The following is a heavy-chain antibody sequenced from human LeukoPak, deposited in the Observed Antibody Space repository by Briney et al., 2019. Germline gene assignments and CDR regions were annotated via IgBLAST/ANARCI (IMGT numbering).Heavy chain of an antibody. J-gene: IGHJ6*02. Sequence: GGSLRLSCAASGFTFSSYSMNWVRQAPGKGLEWVSSISSSSSYIYYADSVKGRFTISRDNAKNSLYLQMNSLRAEDTAVYYCARRMYYYDSSGYYSPLGYGMDVWGQGTTVTVSS. CDR2: ISSSSSYI. CDR3: ARRMYYYDSSGYYSPLGYGMDV. V-gene: IGHV3-21*01. D-gene: IGHD3-22*01. CDR1: GFTFSSYS.